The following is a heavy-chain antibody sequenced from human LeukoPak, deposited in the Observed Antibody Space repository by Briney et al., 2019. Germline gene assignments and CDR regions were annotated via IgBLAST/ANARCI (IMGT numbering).Heavy chain of an antibody. Sequence: PGGSLRLSCAASGFTFSNSWMSWVRQAPGKGLEWVANIKQDGSEKYYVDSVKGRFTISRDNAKSSLFLQMNSLRAEDTAVYYCASGDYMDYWGQGTLVAVSS. J-gene: IGHJ4*02. D-gene: IGHD3-16*01. V-gene: IGHV3-7*01. CDR3: ASGDYMDY. CDR2: IKQDGSEK. CDR1: GFTFSNSW.